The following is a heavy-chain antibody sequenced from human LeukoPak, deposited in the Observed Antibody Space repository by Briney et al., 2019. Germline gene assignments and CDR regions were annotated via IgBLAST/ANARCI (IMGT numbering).Heavy chain of an antibody. CDR3: AKSWGYTRPYYNYMDV. CDR1: GFTFSSYW. Sequence: GGSLRLSCAASGFTFSSYWMHWVRQAPGKGLVWVSRINTDGSSTSYADSVKGQFTISRDNAKNTLYLQMNSLRAEDTAVYYCAKSWGYTRPYYNYMDVWGKGTTVTVSS. J-gene: IGHJ6*03. D-gene: IGHD3-16*02. CDR2: INTDGSST. V-gene: IGHV3-74*01.